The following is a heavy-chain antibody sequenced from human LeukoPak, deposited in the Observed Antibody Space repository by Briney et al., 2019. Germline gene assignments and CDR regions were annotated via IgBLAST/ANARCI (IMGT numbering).Heavy chain of an antibody. D-gene: IGHD3-22*01. V-gene: IGHV3-23*01. J-gene: IGHJ3*02. CDR2: ISFSGDST. CDR3: AKDPPPDNSGYLLGRDAFDI. Sequence: GGSLRLSCAASGFTFSSYAMSWVRRAPGKGLEWVSGISFSGDSTYYADSVKGRFTISRDNSKNTVYLQMNSLRAEDTAVYYCAKDPPPDNSGYLLGRDAFDIWGQGTVVTVSS. CDR1: GFTFSSYA.